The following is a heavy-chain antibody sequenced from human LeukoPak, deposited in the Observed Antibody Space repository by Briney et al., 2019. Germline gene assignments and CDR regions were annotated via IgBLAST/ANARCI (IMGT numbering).Heavy chain of an antibody. CDR1: GGSISSSSYY. D-gene: IGHD3-3*01. CDR2: IYYSGST. Sequence: PSETLSLTCTVSGGSISSSSYYWGWIRQPPGKGLEWIGSIYYSGSTYYNPPLKSRVTISVDTSKNQFSLKLSSVTAADTAVYYCARDPTAYDFWSGQPPYYMDVWGKGTTVTVSS. J-gene: IGHJ6*03. V-gene: IGHV4-39*07. CDR3: ARDPTAYDFWSGQPPYYMDV.